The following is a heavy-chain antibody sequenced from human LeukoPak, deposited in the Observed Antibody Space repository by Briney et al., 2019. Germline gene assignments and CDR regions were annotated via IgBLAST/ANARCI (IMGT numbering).Heavy chain of an antibody. J-gene: IGHJ4*02. Sequence: ASVKVSCKASGYTFTGYYMHWVRQAPGQGLEWMGWINTNTGNPTYAQGFTGRFVFSLDTSVSTAYLQISSLKAEDTAVYYCARSMVRGVILPHCWGQGTLVTVSS. CDR1: GYTFTGYY. CDR2: INTNTGNP. V-gene: IGHV7-4-1*02. CDR3: ARSMVRGVILPHC. D-gene: IGHD3-10*01.